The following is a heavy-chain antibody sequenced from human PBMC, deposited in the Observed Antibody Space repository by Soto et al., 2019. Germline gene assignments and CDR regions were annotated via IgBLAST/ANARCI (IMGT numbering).Heavy chain of an antibody. Sequence: PGGSLRLSCAASGFTFSSYSMNWVRQAPGKGLEWVSYISSSSYTIFYADSVKGRFTMSRDNAKNSLYLQMNSLRDEDTAVYYCASHFDYWGQGTLVTVSS. CDR1: GFTFSSYS. CDR2: ISSSSYTI. V-gene: IGHV3-48*02. J-gene: IGHJ4*02. CDR3: ASHFDY.